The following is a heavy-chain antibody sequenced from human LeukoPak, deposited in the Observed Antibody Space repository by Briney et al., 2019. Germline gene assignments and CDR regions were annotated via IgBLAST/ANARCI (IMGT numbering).Heavy chain of an antibody. CDR2: IIPIFGTA. J-gene: IGHJ1*01. CDR3: ARDSSEFRSLIPH. Sequence: SVKVSCKASGGTFSSHAISWVRQAPGQGLEWMGGIIPIFGTAKYAQKFQGRVTITADESTSTAYMELRSLRSEDTAVYYCARDSSEFRSLIPHWGQGTLVTVST. V-gene: IGHV1-69*13. CDR1: GGTFSSHA. D-gene: IGHD2-21*01.